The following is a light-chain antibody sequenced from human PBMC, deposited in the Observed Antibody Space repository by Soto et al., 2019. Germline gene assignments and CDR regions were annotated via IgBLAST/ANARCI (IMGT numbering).Light chain of an antibody. J-gene: IGLJ1*01. Sequence: QSALTQPASVSGSPGQSITIACTGTSSDIGGYNFVSWYQQHPGKAPKLLIYDVGNRPSGVSNRFSGSKSGNTASLTISGLQADDEAHDYCNSYRTVSTYVFGTGTKLTVL. V-gene: IGLV2-14*01. CDR2: DVG. CDR1: SSDIGGYNF. CDR3: NSYRTVSTYV.